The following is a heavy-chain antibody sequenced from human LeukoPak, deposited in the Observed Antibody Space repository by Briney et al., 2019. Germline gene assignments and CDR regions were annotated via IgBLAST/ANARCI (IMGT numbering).Heavy chain of an antibody. Sequence: GGSLRLSCAASGFTFSSYWMHWGRHAPGKGQLWVSRIKSDGSETSYADSVKGRFTISRDNARNTLYLQMNSLRPEDTAIHYCASDRVFYGLDVWGQGTTVTVSS. V-gene: IGHV3-74*01. J-gene: IGHJ6*02. CDR2: IKSDGSET. CDR3: ASDRVFYGLDV. CDR1: GFTFSSYW.